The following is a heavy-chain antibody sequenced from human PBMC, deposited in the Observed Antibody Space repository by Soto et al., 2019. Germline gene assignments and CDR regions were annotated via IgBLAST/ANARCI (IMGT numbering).Heavy chain of an antibody. V-gene: IGHV3-48*01. CDR3: ARDWSEAIVVVPAAIDY. Sequence: EVQLVESGGGLVQPGGSLRLSCAASGFTFSSYSMNWVRQAPGKGLEWVSYISSSSSTIYYADSVKGRFTISRDNAKNALYLQMNSLRAEDTAVYYCARDWSEAIVVVPAAIDYWGQGTLVTVSS. CDR1: GFTFSSYS. CDR2: ISSSSSTI. D-gene: IGHD2-2*01. J-gene: IGHJ4*02.